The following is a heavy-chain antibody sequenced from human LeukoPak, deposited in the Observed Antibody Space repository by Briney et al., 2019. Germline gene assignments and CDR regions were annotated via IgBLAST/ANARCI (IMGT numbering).Heavy chain of an antibody. CDR1: GGSISSYY. CDR2: IYYSGST. CDR3: ARLTKREHRIAAAGTLDY. J-gene: IGHJ4*02. V-gene: IGHV4-59*08. Sequence: SETLSLTYTVSGGSISSYYWSWIRQPPGKGLEWIGYIYYSGSTNYNPSLKSRVTISVDTSKNQFSLKLSSVTAADTAVYYCARLTKREHRIAAAGTLDYWGQGTLVTVSS. D-gene: IGHD6-13*01.